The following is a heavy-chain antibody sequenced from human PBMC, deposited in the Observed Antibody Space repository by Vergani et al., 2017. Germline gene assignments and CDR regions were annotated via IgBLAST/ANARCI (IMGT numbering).Heavy chain of an antibody. V-gene: IGHV3-23*01. CDR3: AKGVYCSSTSCYEGRGYYYGMGV. D-gene: IGHD2-2*01. Sequence: EVQLLESGGGLVQPGGSLRLSCAASGFTFSSYAMSWVRQLPGKGLEWVSGISGSGGNTYYANSVKGRFTISRDNSKNTLYLQMNSLRADDTAVYYCAKGVYCSSTSCYEGRGYYYGMGVWGQGTTVTFSS. CDR1: GFTFSSYA. CDR2: ISGSGGNT. J-gene: IGHJ6*02.